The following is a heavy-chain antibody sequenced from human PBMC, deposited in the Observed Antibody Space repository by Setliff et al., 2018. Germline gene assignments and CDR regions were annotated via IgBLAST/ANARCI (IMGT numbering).Heavy chain of an antibody. Sequence: SETLSLTCTVSGGSISSYNWSWIRQPPGKGLEWIGYIFYSGSTNYKPSLKSRVTISVDTSKNQFSLKLSSVTAVDTAVYYCARDHGNWGFDYWGQGTLVTVSS. D-gene: IGHD7-27*01. CDR3: ARDHGNWGFDY. CDR1: GGSISSYN. CDR2: IFYSGST. V-gene: IGHV4-59*01. J-gene: IGHJ4*02.